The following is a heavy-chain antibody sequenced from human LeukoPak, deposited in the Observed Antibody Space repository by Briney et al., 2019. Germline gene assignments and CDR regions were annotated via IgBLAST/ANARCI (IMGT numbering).Heavy chain of an antibody. CDR1: GYTFTSYG. D-gene: IGHD5-12*01. Sequence: ASVKGSCKASGYTFTSYGISWVRQAPGQGLEWMGWSSTNNGNTNYPQKLQGSVTMTTDTSTYTAYMELRSLRSDDTAVYYCATGGDSGYEKGTFDYWGQGTLVTVSS. CDR3: ATGGDSGYEKGTFDY. J-gene: IGHJ4*02. CDR2: SSTNNGNT. V-gene: IGHV1-18*01.